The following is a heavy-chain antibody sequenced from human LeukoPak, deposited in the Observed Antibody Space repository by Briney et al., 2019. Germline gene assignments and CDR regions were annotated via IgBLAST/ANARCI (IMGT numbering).Heavy chain of an antibody. CDR1: GFTFSSYS. CDR3: AKTLKSYYYDSSNPTSDAFDI. Sequence: GGSLRLSCAASGFTFSSYSMNWVRQAPGKGLEWVSAISGSGGSTYYADSVKGRFTISRDNSKNTLYLQMNSLRAEDTAVYYCAKTLKSYYYDSSNPTSDAFDIWGQGTMVTVSS. D-gene: IGHD3-22*01. CDR2: ISGSGGST. V-gene: IGHV3-23*01. J-gene: IGHJ3*02.